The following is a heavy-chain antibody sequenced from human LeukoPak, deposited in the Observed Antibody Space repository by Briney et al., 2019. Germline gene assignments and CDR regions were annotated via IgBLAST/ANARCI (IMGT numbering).Heavy chain of an antibody. CDR2: INHSGST. J-gene: IGHJ4*02. CDR1: GGSFSGYY. Sequence: SETLSLTCAVYGGSFSGYYWSWIRQPPGKGLEWIGEINHSGSTNYNPSLKSRVTISVDTSKNQFSLKLSSVTAADTAVYYCARRSGVFDYWGQGTLVTVSS. CDR3: ARRSGVFDY. V-gene: IGHV4-34*01. D-gene: IGHD3-10*01.